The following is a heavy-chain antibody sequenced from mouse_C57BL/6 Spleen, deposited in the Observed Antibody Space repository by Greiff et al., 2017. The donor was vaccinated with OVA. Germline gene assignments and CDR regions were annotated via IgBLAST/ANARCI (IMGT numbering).Heavy chain of an antibody. V-gene: IGHV1-82*01. CDR3: ARNYGFYAMDY. Sequence: VQVVESGPELVKPGASVKISCKASGYAFSSSWMNWVKQRPGKGLEWIGRIYPGDGDTNYNGKFKGKATLTADKSSSTAYMQLSSLTSEDSAVYFCARNYGFYAMDYWGQGTSVTVSS. J-gene: IGHJ4*01. CDR1: GYAFSSSW. CDR2: IYPGDGDT. D-gene: IGHD1-1*01.